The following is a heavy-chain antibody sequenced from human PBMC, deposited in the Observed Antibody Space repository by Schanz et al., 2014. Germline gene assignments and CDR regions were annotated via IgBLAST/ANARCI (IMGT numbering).Heavy chain of an antibody. D-gene: IGHD6-6*01. CDR3: VPMSIAAH. J-gene: IGHJ4*02. CDR1: GFVFRTFA. CDR2: ISYDGSNK. V-gene: IGHV3-30-3*01. Sequence: VQLLESGGTVVQPGGSLRVSCAASGFVFRTFAMYWVRQAPGKGLEWVAFISYDGSNKYYADSVKGRFTISRDNSKNTLYLQMNSLRAEDTAVYYCVPMSIAAHWGQGTLVTVAS.